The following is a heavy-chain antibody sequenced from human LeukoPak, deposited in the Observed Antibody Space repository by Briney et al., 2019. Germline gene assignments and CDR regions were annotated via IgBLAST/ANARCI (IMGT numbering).Heavy chain of an antibody. D-gene: IGHD3-22*01. Sequence: GGSLRLSCAASGFTFSSSVMSWVRQAPGKRLEWVSTIGVSGSNTYYADPMKGRFTISRDNSKNTLYLQMNSLRAEDTAVYYCAKXXPXVNYXSSGYYSYFDYWGQGTLVTVSS. V-gene: IGHV3-23*01. J-gene: IGHJ4*02. CDR1: GFTFSSSV. CDR2: IGVSGSNT. CDR3: AKXXPXVNYXSSGYYSYFDY.